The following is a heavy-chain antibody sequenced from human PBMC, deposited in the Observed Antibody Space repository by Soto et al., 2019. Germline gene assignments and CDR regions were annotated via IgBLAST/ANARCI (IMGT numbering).Heavy chain of an antibody. CDR3: ALKKSSGGAYYYYYLDV. V-gene: IGHV3-74*01. D-gene: IGHD2-15*01. J-gene: IGHJ6*03. Sequence: EVQLVEFGGGLIQPGGSLRLSCAASGFTFRSYCMHWVRQAPGKGLAWVAGISSDGSSTSYADSVKGRFTISRDNAKNTVDLQMYSLSADDKAVYYCALKKSSGGAYYYYYLDVWGNAPTVIVSS. CDR2: ISSDGSST. CDR1: GFTFRSYC.